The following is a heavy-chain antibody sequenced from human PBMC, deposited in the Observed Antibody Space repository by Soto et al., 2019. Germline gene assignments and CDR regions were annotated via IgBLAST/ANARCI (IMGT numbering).Heavy chain of an antibody. J-gene: IGHJ2*01. D-gene: IGHD2-21*01. CDR2: MNPNSGNT. CDR1: GYTFTSYD. Sequence: QVQLVQSGAEVKKPGASVKVSCKASGYTFTSYDINWVRQATGQVLEWMGWMNPNSGNTGYAQKFQGRVTMTRNTSISTAYMELSSMRSEDAAVYYCARVWGGLQNWYFDLWGRGTLVTVSS. CDR3: ARVWGGLQNWYFDL. V-gene: IGHV1-8*01.